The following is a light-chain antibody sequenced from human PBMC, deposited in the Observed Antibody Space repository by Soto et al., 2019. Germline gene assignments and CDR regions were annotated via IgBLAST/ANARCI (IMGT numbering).Light chain of an antibody. CDR1: TSNIVNNF. CDR2: DNN. CDR3: GTWDYSLTAFV. Sequence: QSVLTQPPAVSAAPGEKVTISCSSRTSNIVNNFVSWYQQLPGTAPQLLIHDNNKRPSGVPDRFSGSKGGSSATLDITALQTGDEAHYYCGTWDYSLTAFVFGGGTKLTVL. J-gene: IGLJ2*01. V-gene: IGLV1-51*01.